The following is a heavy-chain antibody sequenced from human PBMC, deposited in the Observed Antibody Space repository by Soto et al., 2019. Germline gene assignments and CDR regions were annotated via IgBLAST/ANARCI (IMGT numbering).Heavy chain of an antibody. J-gene: IGHJ6*02. Sequence: GSLRLSCAASGFTVSSNYMSWVRQAPGKGLEWVSVIYSGGSTYYADSVKGRFTISRDNSRNTLYLQMNSLRAEDTAVYYGARVLVDYYYGMDVWGQGTTVTVSS. CDR1: GFTVSSNY. CDR2: IYSGGST. D-gene: IGHD2-15*01. CDR3: ARVLVDYYYGMDV. V-gene: IGHV3-53*01.